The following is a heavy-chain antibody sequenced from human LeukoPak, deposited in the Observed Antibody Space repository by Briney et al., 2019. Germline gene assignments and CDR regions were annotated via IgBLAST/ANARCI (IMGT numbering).Heavy chain of an antibody. V-gene: IGHV1-46*01. Sequence: ASVKVSCKASGYTFTSYYMHWVRQAPGQGLEWMGIINPSGGSTSYAQKFQGRVTMTRDTSTSTVYMELSSLRSEDTAVYYCARSPREAPVDYYDSSGPLTTYYFDYWGQGTLVTVSS. J-gene: IGHJ4*02. CDR3: ARSPREAPVDYYDSSGPLTTYYFDY. CDR1: GYTFTSYY. D-gene: IGHD3-22*01. CDR2: INPSGGST.